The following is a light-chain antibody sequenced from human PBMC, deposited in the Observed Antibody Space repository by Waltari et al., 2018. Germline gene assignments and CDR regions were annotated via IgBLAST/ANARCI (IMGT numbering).Light chain of an antibody. V-gene: IGKV4-1*01. CDR1: QSVLYSSNNKNY. J-gene: IGKJ3*01. CDR3: QQYYSAPPT. Sequence: DIVMTQSPDSLAVSLGERATINCKSSQSVLYSSNNKNYLAWYQQKPGQPPNLLIYWASTRESVVPDRFSGSGSGTDFTLTISSLQADDVAVYYCQQYYSAPPTFGPGTKVDIK. CDR2: WAS.